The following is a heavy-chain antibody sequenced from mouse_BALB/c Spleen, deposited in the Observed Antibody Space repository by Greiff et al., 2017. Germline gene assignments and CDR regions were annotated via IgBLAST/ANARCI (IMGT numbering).Heavy chain of an antibody. V-gene: IGHV14-3*02. J-gene: IGHJ4*01. CDR2: IDPANGNT. CDR1: GFNIKDTY. D-gene: IGHD6-5*01. CDR3: ARPMMDY. Sequence: EVQGVESGAELVKPGASVKLSCTASGFNIKDTYMHWVKQRPEQGLEWIGRIDPANGNTKYDPKFQGKATITADTSSNTAYLQLSSLTSEDTAVYYCARPMMDYWGQGTSVTVSS.